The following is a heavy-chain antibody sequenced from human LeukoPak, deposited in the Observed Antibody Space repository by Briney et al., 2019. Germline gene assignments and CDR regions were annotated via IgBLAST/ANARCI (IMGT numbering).Heavy chain of an antibody. CDR2: ISGGGETT. CDR1: GFTFSSYG. V-gene: IGHV3-23*01. J-gene: IGHJ6*03. CDR3: AKPAYAGYYYYMDV. D-gene: IGHD3-16*01. Sequence: PGGSLRLSCAASGFTFSSYGMGWVRQAPGKGLEWVSSISGGGETTYYADSVKGRFPISRDNSKNTLYLQMNSLRVEDTAVYYCAKPAYAGYYYYMDVWGKGTTVTVSS.